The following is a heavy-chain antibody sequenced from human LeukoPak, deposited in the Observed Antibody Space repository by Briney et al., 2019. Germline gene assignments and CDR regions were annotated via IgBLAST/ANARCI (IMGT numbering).Heavy chain of an antibody. V-gene: IGHV3-30*04. CDR3: ARVSGRLSRHYFDN. CDR1: GFTFSSYA. CDR2: ISYDGSNK. J-gene: IGHJ4*02. Sequence: PRRSLRLSCAASGFTFSSYAMHWVRQAPGKGLEWVAVISYDGSNKYYADSVKGRFTISRDNSKNTLYLQMNSLRAEDTAVYYCARVSGRLSRHYFDNWGQGTLVTVSS. D-gene: IGHD6-25*01.